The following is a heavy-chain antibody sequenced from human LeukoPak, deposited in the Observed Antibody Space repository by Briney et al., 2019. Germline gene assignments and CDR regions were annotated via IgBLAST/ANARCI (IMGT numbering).Heavy chain of an antibody. CDR3: AKRGEYYYGSGSPFDY. V-gene: IGHV1-46*01. CDR1: GYTFTSNY. CDR2: ISPSGGST. Sequence: ASVKVSCKAFGYTFTSNYMHWVRQAPGQGPEWMGVISPSGGSTTYAQKFQGRVTLTRDMSTSTDYLELSSLRSEDTAVYYCAKRGEYYYGSGSPFDYWGQGTLVTVSS. J-gene: IGHJ4*02. D-gene: IGHD3-10*01.